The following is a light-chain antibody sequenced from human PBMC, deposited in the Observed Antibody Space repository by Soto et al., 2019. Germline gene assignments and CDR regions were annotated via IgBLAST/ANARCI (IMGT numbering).Light chain of an antibody. J-gene: IGLJ2*01. CDR2: EGS. CDR3: CSYAGSSTWVV. V-gene: IGLV2-23*01. Sequence: QSALTQPASVSGSPGQSITISCTGTSSDVGSYNLVSWYQQHPGKAPKLMIYEGSKRPSGGSNRFSGSKSGNTASLTISGLQAEDEADYYCCSYAGSSTWVVFGGGTKVTVL. CDR1: SSDVGSYNL.